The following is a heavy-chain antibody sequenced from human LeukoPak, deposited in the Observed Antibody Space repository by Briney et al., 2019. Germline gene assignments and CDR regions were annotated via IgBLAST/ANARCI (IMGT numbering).Heavy chain of an antibody. CDR1: GVAISRGGYA. CDR2: IYHSGTT. D-gene: IGHD2-15*01. CDR3: AREVVAAAGTVDY. Sequence: SATLSLTCAVSGVAISRGGYAWNWIRQPPGKGLEWLAYIYHSGTTYYNPSLKSRATISVDTSKNQFSLKLSSVTAADTAVYYCAREVVAAAGTVDYWGQGTLVTVSS. J-gene: IGHJ4*02. V-gene: IGHV4-30-4*07.